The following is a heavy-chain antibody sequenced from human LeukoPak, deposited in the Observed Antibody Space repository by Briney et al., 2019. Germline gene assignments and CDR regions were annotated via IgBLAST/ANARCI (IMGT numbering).Heavy chain of an antibody. CDR2: IYYSGST. CDR3: VRGGGSSSLNKFDY. V-gene: IGHV4-59*01. Sequence: SETLSLTCTVSGGSISSYYWNWIRQPPGKGLEWIGYIYYSGSTNYNPSLESRVTISVDTSKNQFSLNLNSVTSADTAVYYCVRGGGSSSLNKFDYWGQGTLVTVSS. D-gene: IGHD6-6*01. CDR1: GGSISSYY. J-gene: IGHJ4*02.